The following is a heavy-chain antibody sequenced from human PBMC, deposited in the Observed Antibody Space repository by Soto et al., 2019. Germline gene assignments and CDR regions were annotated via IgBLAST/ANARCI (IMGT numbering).Heavy chain of an antibody. CDR3: ARELELLDSFHY. J-gene: IGHJ4*02. CDR1: DESFSGYY. Sequence: TLSLTCAVYDESFSGYYWTWIRQRPRKGLEWIGEINHSGSTNYNPSLKSRVTISVDTSKNQFSLKLSSVTAADTAVYYCARELELLDSFHYWCQGVLVTGS. CDR2: INHSGST. V-gene: IGHV4-34*01. D-gene: IGHD1-7*01.